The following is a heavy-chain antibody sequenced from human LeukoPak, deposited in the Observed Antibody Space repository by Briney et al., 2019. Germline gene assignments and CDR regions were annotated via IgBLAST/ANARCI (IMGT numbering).Heavy chain of an antibody. V-gene: IGHV3-23*01. CDR1: GFTFSTYA. CDR2: VSGSGGST. D-gene: IGHD6-13*01. J-gene: IGHJ5*02. Sequence: GGSLRLSCAPSGFTFSTYAMTWVRQAPGKGLEWVSAVSGSGGSTYYADSVKGRFTISRHNSKNTLYLQMNSLRAEDTAVYYCARGPILDAIAAAGTSWFDPWGQGTLVTVSS. CDR3: ARGPILDAIAAAGTSWFDP.